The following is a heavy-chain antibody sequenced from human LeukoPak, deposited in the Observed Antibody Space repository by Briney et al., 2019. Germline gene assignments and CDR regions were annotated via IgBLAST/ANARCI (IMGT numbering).Heavy chain of an antibody. CDR3: ARDQTTVVSVPYYLED. CDR2: INHSGSD. CDR1: GRFIIGYH. V-gene: IGHV4-34*01. D-gene: IGHD4-11*01. J-gene: IGHJ4*02. Sequence: SETLSLTCGLFGRFIIGYHWNWIRQSPGKGLEWIGEINHSGSDNYNPSFKSRVTISLDTSKNQFSLELRSVTAADTAVYYCARDQTTVVSVPYYLEDRGQGTLVTVSS.